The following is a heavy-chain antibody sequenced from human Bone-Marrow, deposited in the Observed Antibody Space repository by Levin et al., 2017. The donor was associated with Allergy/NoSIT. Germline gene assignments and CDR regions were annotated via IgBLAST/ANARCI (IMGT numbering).Heavy chain of an antibody. CDR1: GFSFSSSW. J-gene: IGHJ4*02. CDR2: IKPDGSET. V-gene: IGHV3-7*01. Sequence: LSLTCAASGFSFSSSWMNWVRQAPGKGLEWVAVIKPDGSETYYVDSVKGRFTFSRDNAKNSLYLQMNSLRAEDTAIYYFARDINIQWAYWGQGTLVTVSS. D-gene: IGHD3-10*01. CDR3: ARDINIQWAY.